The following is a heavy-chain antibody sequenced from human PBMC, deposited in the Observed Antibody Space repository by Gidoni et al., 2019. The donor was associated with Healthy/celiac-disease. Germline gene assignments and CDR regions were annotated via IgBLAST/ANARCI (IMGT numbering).Heavy chain of an antibody. D-gene: IGHD3-3*01. J-gene: IGHJ6*02. V-gene: IGHV3-30-3*01. CDR1: GFTFSSYA. CDR3: ARDIMRYYDFWSGYYYYYGMDV. Sequence: QVQLVESGGGVVQPGRSLRLSCAASGFTFSSYAMHWVRQAPGKGLEWVAVRSYDGSNKYYADSVKGRFTISRDNSKNTLYLQMNSLRAEDTAVYYCARDIMRYYDFWSGYYYYYGMDVWGQGTTVTVSS. CDR2: RSYDGSNK.